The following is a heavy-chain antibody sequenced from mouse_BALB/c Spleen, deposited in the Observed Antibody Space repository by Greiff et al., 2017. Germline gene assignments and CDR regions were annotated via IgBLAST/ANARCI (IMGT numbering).Heavy chain of an antibody. D-gene: IGHD2-4*01. Sequence: EVQGVESGGGLVQPGGSRKLSCAASGFTFSSFGMHWVRQAPEKGLEWVAYISSGSSTIYYADTVKGRFTISRDNPKNTLFLQMTSLRSEDTAMYYCARSYDYLAWFAYWGEGTLVTVSA. V-gene: IGHV5-17*02. CDR3: ARSYDYLAWFAY. CDR1: GFTFSSFG. J-gene: IGHJ3*01. CDR2: ISSGSSTI.